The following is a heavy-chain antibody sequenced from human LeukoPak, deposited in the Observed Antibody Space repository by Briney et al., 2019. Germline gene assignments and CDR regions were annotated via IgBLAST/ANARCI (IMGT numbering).Heavy chain of an antibody. D-gene: IGHD3-22*01. J-gene: IGHJ4*02. V-gene: IGHV4-59*01. CDR3: ARQPGYYDSSRFDY. Sequence: PSETLSLTCTVSGGSISTYYWSWIRQPPGKGLEWIGYIYYSGSTNYNPSLKSRVTISVDTSKNQFSLKLSSVTAAVTAVYYCARQPGYYDSSRFDYWGQGTLVTVSS. CDR1: GGSISTYY. CDR2: IYYSGST.